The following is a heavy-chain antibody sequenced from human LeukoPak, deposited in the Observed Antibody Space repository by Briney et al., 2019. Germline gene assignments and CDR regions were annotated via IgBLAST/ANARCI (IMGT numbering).Heavy chain of an antibody. Sequence: GGSLRLSCAASGFTFDDYGMSWVRQAPGKGLEWVSGINWNGGSTGYADSVKGRFTISRDNAKNSLYLQMNSLGPEDTAVYYCARDPYSGNYGNYYYYMGVWGKGTTVTISS. CDR3: ARDPYSGNYGNYYYYMGV. CDR1: GFTFDDYG. D-gene: IGHD1-26*01. J-gene: IGHJ6*03. V-gene: IGHV3-20*04. CDR2: INWNGGST.